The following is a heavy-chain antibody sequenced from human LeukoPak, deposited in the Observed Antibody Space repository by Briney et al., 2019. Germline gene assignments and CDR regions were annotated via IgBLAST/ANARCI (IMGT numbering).Heavy chain of an antibody. V-gene: IGHV3-66*04. CDR3: ARLRSTSWFYFDQ. D-gene: IGHD6-13*01. CDR1: GFSVSSNY. Sequence: GGSLRLSCAASGFSVSSNYMSWVRQAPGKGLEWASIIYSDGSTLYADSEKGRFTISRDNSNNTLYLQMSSLRAEDTAVYYCARLRSTSWFYFDQWGQGTLVTVSS. J-gene: IGHJ4*02. CDR2: IYSDGST.